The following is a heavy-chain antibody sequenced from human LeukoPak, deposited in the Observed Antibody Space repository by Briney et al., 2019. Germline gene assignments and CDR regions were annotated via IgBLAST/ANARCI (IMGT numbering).Heavy chain of an antibody. J-gene: IGHJ6*03. D-gene: IGHD5-24*01. Sequence: GGSLRLSCAASGFTFSSYNMDWVRQAPGKGLEWVSYISSSSSTIYYADSVKGRFTISRDNAKNSLYLQMNSLRAEDTAVYYCARGMATIDGYYYYMDVWGKGTTVTVSS. CDR1: GFTFSSYN. CDR2: ISSSSSTI. CDR3: ARGMATIDGYYYYMDV. V-gene: IGHV3-48*01.